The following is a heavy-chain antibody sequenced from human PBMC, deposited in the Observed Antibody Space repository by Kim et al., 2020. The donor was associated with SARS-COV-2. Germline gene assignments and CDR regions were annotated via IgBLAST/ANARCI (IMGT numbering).Heavy chain of an antibody. CDR1: GGSISSYY. CDR2: IYYSGST. D-gene: IGHD3-10*01. Sequence: SETLSLTCTVSGGSISSYYWSWIRQPPGKGLEWIGYIYYSGSTNYNPSLKSRVTISVDTSKNQFSLKLSSVTAAETAVYYCARSTMVRGVPLYYYYGMDVWGQGTTVTVSS. V-gene: IGHV4-59*01. CDR3: ARSTMVRGVPLYYYYGMDV. J-gene: IGHJ6*02.